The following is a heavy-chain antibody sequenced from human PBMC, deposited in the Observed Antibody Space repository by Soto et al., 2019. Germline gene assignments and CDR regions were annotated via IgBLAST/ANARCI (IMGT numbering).Heavy chain of an antibody. CDR2: INSDGSST. D-gene: IGHD3-3*01. J-gene: IGHJ6*03. V-gene: IGHV3-74*01. CDR1: GFTFSSYW. CDR3: ARDEEFETITIFGVVTYYYYMDV. Sequence: GGSLRLSCAASGFTFSSYWMHWVRQAPGKGLVWVSRINSDGSSTSYADSVKGRFTISRDNAKNTLYLQMNSLRAEDTAVYYCARDEEFETITIFGVVTYYYYMDVWGKGTTVTVSS.